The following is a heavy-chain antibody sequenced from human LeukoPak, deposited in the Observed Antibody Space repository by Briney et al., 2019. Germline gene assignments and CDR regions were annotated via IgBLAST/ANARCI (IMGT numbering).Heavy chain of an antibody. CDR1: GYTFSIDG. J-gene: IGHJ4*02. D-gene: IGHD2/OR15-2a*01. CDR2: IWYDGSNT. V-gene: IGHV3-33*01. CDR3: ARAGIVNALDY. Sequence: GGSLRLSCAASGYTFSIDGMKWVRQAPGKGLEWVAIIWYDGSNTYFAESVMGRFSISKDNFKNIVYLQMNSLKIEDTGVYYCARAGIVNALDYWGQGAQVTVSP.